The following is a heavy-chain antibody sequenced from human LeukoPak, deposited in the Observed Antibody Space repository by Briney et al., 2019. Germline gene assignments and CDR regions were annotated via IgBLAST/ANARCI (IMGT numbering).Heavy chain of an antibody. V-gene: IGHV3-74*01. Sequence: GGSLRLSCAASGCTFSKYWMLWVRQAPGKGLESVSRINTDGTVTTYTDSVKGRFTVSRDNADNTMFLQMNSVRDEDTAVYYCATKQWLAPPPDSWGQGTPVTVSS. CDR1: GCTFSKYW. CDR2: INTDGTVT. D-gene: IGHD6-19*01. J-gene: IGHJ4*02. CDR3: ATKQWLAPPPDS.